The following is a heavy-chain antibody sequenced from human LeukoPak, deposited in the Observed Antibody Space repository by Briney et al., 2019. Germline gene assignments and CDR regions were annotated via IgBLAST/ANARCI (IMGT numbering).Heavy chain of an antibody. J-gene: IGHJ4*02. CDR1: GFTYSSYA. Sequence: GGSLRLSCAASGFTYSSYAMSWVRQAPGKGLEWVSTVSNSGDKTYYADSVKGRVTISRDNSKNTLFLQMNSLKMEDTAVYYCAKDWAGSDRRYYFDYWGQGTLVTVSS. V-gene: IGHV3-23*01. CDR3: AKDWAGSDRRYYFDY. CDR2: VSNSGDKT. D-gene: IGHD3-22*01.